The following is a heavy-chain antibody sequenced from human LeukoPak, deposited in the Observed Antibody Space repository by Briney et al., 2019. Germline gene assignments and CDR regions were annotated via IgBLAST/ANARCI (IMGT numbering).Heavy chain of an antibody. J-gene: IGHJ6*02. V-gene: IGHV4-59*08. CDR1: GGSISSYY. D-gene: IGHD3-10*01. Sequence: SETLSPTCTVSGGSISSYYWSWIRQPPGKGLEWIGYIYYSGSTNYNPSLKSRVTISVDTSKNQFSLKLSSVTAADTAVYYCARLELWFGEPNIYYHYGMDVWGQGTTVTVSS. CDR3: ARLELWFGEPNIYYHYGMDV. CDR2: IYYSGST.